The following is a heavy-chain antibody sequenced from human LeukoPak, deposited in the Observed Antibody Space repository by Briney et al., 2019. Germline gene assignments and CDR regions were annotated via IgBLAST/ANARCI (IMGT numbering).Heavy chain of an antibody. J-gene: IGHJ4*02. CDR3: ASGSPPDY. V-gene: IGHV3-53*01. CDR2: ICSGGGT. Sequence: GGSLRLSCAASGFTVSSNLMSWVRQAPGRGLEWVSLICSGGGTYHADSVKGRFTISRDNSKNTLYLQMNILRAEDTAVYYCASGSPPDYWGQGTLVTVSS. CDR1: GFTVSSNL. D-gene: IGHD1-26*01.